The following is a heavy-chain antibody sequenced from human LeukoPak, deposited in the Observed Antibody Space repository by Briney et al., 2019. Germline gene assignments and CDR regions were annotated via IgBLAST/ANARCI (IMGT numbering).Heavy chain of an antibody. J-gene: IGHJ5*02. Sequence: GASVKVSCKASGYTFTGYYMHWVRQAPGQGLEWMGWINPNSGGTNYAQKFQGRVTMTRDTSISTAYMELSRLRSDDTAVYYCARDVKYSGSHGPPNWFDPWGQGTLVTVSS. CDR2: INPNSGGT. CDR1: GYTFTGYY. V-gene: IGHV1-2*02. D-gene: IGHD1-26*01. CDR3: ARDVKYSGSHGPPNWFDP.